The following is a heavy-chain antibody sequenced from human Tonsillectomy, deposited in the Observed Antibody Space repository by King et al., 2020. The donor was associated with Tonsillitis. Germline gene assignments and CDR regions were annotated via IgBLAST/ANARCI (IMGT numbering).Heavy chain of an antibody. D-gene: IGHD2-15*01. V-gene: IGHV1-46*01. J-gene: IGHJ2*01. Sequence: VQLVESGAEVKEPGASLKVSCKASGYSFTNYYMHWVRQAPGQRLEWMGLINPSGTGTGYAQNFQGIITMTRDMSTGTDYMELSSLRSDDTAVYYCAREGGSFRHFDLWGRGTLVTASS. CDR3: AREGGSFRHFDL. CDR2: INPSGTGT. CDR1: GYSFTNYY.